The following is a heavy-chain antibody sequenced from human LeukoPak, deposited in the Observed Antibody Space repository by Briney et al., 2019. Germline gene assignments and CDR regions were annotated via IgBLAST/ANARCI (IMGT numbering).Heavy chain of an antibody. Sequence: GGSLRLSCTASGFTFGDYAMSWFRQAPGKGLEWVGFIRSKAYGGTTEYAASVKGRFTISRDDSKSIAYLQMNSLKTEDTAVYYCTRRAPSSSWYYFDYWGQGTLVTVSS. CDR3: TRRAPSSSWYYFDY. CDR2: IRSKAYGGTT. V-gene: IGHV3-49*03. J-gene: IGHJ4*02. D-gene: IGHD6-13*01. CDR1: GFTFGDYA.